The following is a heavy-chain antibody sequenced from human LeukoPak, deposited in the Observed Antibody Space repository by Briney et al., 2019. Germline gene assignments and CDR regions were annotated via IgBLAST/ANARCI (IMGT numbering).Heavy chain of an antibody. D-gene: IGHD3-10*01. CDR3: ARAAGSYSYRSFGY. CDR2: ISSSSSNI. J-gene: IGHJ4*02. CDR1: GFTFSSYS. V-gene: IGHV3-48*01. Sequence: GGSLRLSCAASGFTFSSYSMNWVRQAPGKGLEWVSYISSSSSNIYYADSVKGRFTISRDNAKNSLYLQMNSLRAEDTAVYYCARAAGSYSYRSFGYWGQGALVTVSS.